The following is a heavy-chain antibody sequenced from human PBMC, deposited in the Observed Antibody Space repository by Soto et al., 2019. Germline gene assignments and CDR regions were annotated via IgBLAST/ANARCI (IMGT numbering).Heavy chain of an antibody. CDR1: GGSFSGYY. CDR3: ARAIAAAGRADY. J-gene: IGHJ4*02. D-gene: IGHD6-13*01. Sequence: ASETLSLTCAVYGGSFSGYYWSWMRQPPGKGLEWIGEINHSGSTNYNPSLKSRVTISVDTSMNQFSLKLSSVTAADTAVYYCARAIAAAGRADYWGQGTLVTVSS. CDR2: INHSGST. V-gene: IGHV4-34*01.